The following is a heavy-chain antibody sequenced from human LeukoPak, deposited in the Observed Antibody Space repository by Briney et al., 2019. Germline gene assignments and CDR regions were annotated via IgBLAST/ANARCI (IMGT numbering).Heavy chain of an antibody. CDR3: ASQWFGELNAFDI. D-gene: IGHD3-10*01. CDR1: GYTFTSYD. Sequence: SVKVSCKASGYTFTSYDINWVRQATGQGLEWMGWMNPNSGNTGYAQKFQGRVTMTRNTSISTAYMELSSLRSEDTAVYYCASQWFGELNAFDIWGQGTMVTVSS. V-gene: IGHV1-8*01. J-gene: IGHJ3*02. CDR2: MNPNSGNT.